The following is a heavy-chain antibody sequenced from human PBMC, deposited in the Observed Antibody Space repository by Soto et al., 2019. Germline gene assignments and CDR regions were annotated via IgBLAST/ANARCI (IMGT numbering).Heavy chain of an antibody. D-gene: IGHD6-13*01. CDR1: GGSFSGYY. V-gene: IGHV4-34*01. J-gene: IGHJ4*02. Sequence: KLRETLSLTCAVYGGSFSGYYWSWIRQPPGKGLEWIGEINHSGSTNYNPSLKSRVTISVDTSKNQFSLKLSSVTAADTAVYYCARGYSSSWYLFGYWGQGTLVTVSS. CDR2: INHSGST. CDR3: ARGYSSSWYLFGY.